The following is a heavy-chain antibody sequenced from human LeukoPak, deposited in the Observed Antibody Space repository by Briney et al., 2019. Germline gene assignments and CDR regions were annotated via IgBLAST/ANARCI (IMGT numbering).Heavy chain of an antibody. J-gene: IGHJ3*01. Sequence: GGSLRLSCAASGFTFSSYAISWVRQGPGKGLEWVSFIRGGGSSTYYADSVKGRFTISRDNSKNMLFLQMSSLRAEDTAIYYCAKSIYGDLDAFDVWGQGTMVTVSS. CDR2: IRGGGSST. V-gene: IGHV3-23*01. D-gene: IGHD4-17*01. CDR1: GFTFSSYA. CDR3: AKSIYGDLDAFDV.